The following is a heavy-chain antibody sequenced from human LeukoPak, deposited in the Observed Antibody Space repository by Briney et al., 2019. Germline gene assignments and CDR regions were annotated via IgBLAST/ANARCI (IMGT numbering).Heavy chain of an antibody. CDR3: ARYSSSWYGYYYYMDV. Sequence: GGSLRLSCAASGFTFSRYSMNWVRQAPGKGLEWVSSISISSSYIYYADSVKGRFTMSRDNAKNSLYLQMNSLRAEDTAVYYCARYSSSWYGYYYYMDVWGKGTTVTISS. CDR2: ISISSSYI. J-gene: IGHJ6*03. CDR1: GFTFSRYS. D-gene: IGHD6-13*01. V-gene: IGHV3-21*01.